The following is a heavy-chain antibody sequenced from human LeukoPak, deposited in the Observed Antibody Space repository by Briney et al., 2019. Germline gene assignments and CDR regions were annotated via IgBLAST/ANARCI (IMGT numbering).Heavy chain of an antibody. CDR1: GGTFLNYA. J-gene: IGHJ3*02. D-gene: IGHD3-10*01. CDR3: ARASQDYYGSGSYYRGGDAFDI. V-gene: IGHV1-69*04. CDR2: IIPILGIA. Sequence: SVKVSCKTSGGTFLNYAISWVRQAPGQGLEWMGRIIPILGIANYAQKFQARVTLTADKSTSTAYMELSSLRSDDTAVYYCARASQDYYGSGSYYRGGDAFDIWGQGTMVTVSS.